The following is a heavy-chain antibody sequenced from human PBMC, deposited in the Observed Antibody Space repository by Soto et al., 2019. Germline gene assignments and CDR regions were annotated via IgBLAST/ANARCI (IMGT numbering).Heavy chain of an antibody. Sequence: EVQLVESGGGLVKPGGSLRLSCAASGFTFSNAWMSWVRQAPGKGLEWVGRIKSKTDGGTTDYAAPVKGRFTISRDDSKNTLYLQMNSLKTEDTAVYYCTTDFNLAYYDILTGYYQSNWFDPWGQGTLVTVSS. D-gene: IGHD3-9*01. CDR1: GFTFSNAW. CDR2: IKSKTDGGTT. V-gene: IGHV3-15*01. CDR3: TTDFNLAYYDILTGYYQSNWFDP. J-gene: IGHJ5*02.